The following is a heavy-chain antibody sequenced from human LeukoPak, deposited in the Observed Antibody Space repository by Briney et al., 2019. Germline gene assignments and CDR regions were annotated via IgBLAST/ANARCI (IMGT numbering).Heavy chain of an antibody. V-gene: IGHV4-39*01. J-gene: IGHJ4*02. CDR3: VRSGLLIRAGKLDY. D-gene: IGHD3-10*01. CDR1: GDSFTSSNYF. Sequence: PSETLSLTCTVSGDSFTSSNYFWGWVRQPPGKGLEWIGSIYYSGTTNYNPSLKSRVVLSVDRSKNQFSMNMTSVTAADTAVYYCVRSGLLIRAGKLDYWGQGALVTVSS. CDR2: IYYSGTT.